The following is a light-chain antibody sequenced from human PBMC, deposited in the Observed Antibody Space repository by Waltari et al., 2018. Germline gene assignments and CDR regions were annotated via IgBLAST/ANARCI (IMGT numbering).Light chain of an antibody. Sequence: QSALTQPPSVSGSPGQSVTISCTGTSSDVGSYNRFSWYQQPPGTAPKLMIYEVSNRPSGVPDRFSGSKSGNTASLTISGLQAEDEADYYCSLYTSSSTVFGGGTKLTVL. CDR1: SSDVGSYNR. CDR3: SLYTSSSTV. V-gene: IGLV2-18*01. CDR2: EVS. J-gene: IGLJ2*01.